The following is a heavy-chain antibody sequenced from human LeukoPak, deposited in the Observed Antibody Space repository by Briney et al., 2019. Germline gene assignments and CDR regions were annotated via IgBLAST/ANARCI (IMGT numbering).Heavy chain of an antibody. CDR1: GDSTSSSTYY. D-gene: IGHD5-12*01. J-gene: IGHJ3*02. CDR3: ATHRRSGSGGSENAFEI. V-gene: IGHV4-39*01. CDR2: IYDSGTT. Sequence: SETLSLTCTVSGDSTSSSTYYWDWIRQAPGKGLEWIGNIYDSGTTHYNPSLKSRVTISGDTSKNQFSLKLNSVTAADTAIYYCATHRRSGSGGSENAFEIWGQGAMVTVSS.